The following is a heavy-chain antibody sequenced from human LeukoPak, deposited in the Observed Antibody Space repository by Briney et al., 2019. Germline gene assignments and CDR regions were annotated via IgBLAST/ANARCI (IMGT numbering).Heavy chain of an antibody. CDR3: AKGYYGSAKGAFDI. Sequence: PGGSLRLSYAASGFTFSSYGMHWVRQAPGKGLEWVAFIRYDGSNKYYADSVKGRFTISRDNSKNTLYLQMNSLRAEDTAVYYCAKGYYGSAKGAFDIWGQGTMVTVSS. CDR2: IRYDGSNK. CDR1: GFTFSSYG. V-gene: IGHV3-30*02. J-gene: IGHJ3*02. D-gene: IGHD3-10*01.